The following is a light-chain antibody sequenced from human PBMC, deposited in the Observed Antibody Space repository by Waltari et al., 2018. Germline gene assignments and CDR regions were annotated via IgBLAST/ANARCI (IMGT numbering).Light chain of an antibody. J-gene: IGLJ3*02. CDR1: SGHSSNV. V-gene: IGLV4-69*01. CDR2: VNSDGSH. CDR3: QTGGHGTWV. Sequence: QLVLTQSPSASASLGASVKLTCTLSSGHSSNVIAWLQQQPAKGPRYVMKVNSDGSHSKGDKIPDRFSGSSSGTEHYLTISSLQSEDEADYYCQTGGHGTWVFGGGTKLTVL.